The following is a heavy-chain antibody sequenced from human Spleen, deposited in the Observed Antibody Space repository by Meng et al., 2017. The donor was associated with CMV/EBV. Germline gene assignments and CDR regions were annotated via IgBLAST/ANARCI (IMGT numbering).Heavy chain of an antibody. Sequence: CTLSGLSLSTRGVSVGWIRQPPGKALEWLGHIFWDDDRRYSPSLKSRLTITKDSSENQVVLTMTNMDPVDTATYYCALHGFGESSFDYWGQGTLVTVSS. V-gene: IGHV2-5*02. D-gene: IGHD3-10*01. J-gene: IGHJ4*02. CDR3: ALHGFGESSFDY. CDR1: GLSLSTRGVS. CDR2: IFWDDDR.